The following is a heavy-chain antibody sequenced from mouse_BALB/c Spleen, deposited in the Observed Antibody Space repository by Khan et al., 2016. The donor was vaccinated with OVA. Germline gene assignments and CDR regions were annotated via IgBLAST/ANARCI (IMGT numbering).Heavy chain of an antibody. CDR2: ISYRDST. D-gene: IGHD1-1*01. CDR3: ARGNYYGYYFDY. CDR1: GYSITSNYA. Sequence: VQLKQSGPGLVKPSQSLSLTCTVTGYSITSNYAWNWIRQFPGNKLEWMGYISYRDSTSYNPSLKSRISITRDTSQNQFFLQLNSVTTEDTATYYCARGNYYGYYFDYWGQGTTLTVSS. J-gene: IGHJ2*01. V-gene: IGHV3-2*02.